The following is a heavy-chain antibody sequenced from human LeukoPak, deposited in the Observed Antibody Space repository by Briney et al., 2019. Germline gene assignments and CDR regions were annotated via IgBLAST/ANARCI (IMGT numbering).Heavy chain of an antibody. V-gene: IGHV5-51*01. J-gene: IGHJ3*02. CDR3: ARTDYYGSGTYAFDI. Sequence: GESLKISCKGSGYSFTSYWIGWVRQMPGKGLGWVGIIYPGDSDTRYSPSFQGQVTISADKSISTAYLQWSSLKASDTAMYYCARTDYYGSGTYAFDIWGQGTMVTVSS. CDR1: GYSFTSYW. CDR2: IYPGDSDT. D-gene: IGHD3-10*01.